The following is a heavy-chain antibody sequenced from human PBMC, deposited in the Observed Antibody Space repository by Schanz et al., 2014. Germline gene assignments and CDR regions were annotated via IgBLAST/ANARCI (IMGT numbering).Heavy chain of an antibody. Sequence: EAQLLESGGNLVQPGGSLRVSCVGSGFTFRSYPMTWVRQAPGKGLEWVAGISGAGGSTYYVDSVKGRFTISRDNSRNTMYLQMYSLRGDDTAIYYCAKDFAGSGLFFNWWGQGTLVTVSS. V-gene: IGHV3-23*01. CDR2: ISGAGGST. CDR3: AKDFAGSGLFFNW. J-gene: IGHJ4*02. D-gene: IGHD3-10*01. CDR1: GFTFRSYP.